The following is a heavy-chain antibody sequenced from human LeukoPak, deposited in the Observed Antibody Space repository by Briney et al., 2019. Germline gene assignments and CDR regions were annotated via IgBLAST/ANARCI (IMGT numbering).Heavy chain of an antibody. V-gene: IGHV1-8*01. D-gene: IGHD3-10*01. CDR3: VRGVTTIRGIIIIRLDP. J-gene: IGHJ5*02. CDR1: GYIFTGYD. CDR2: MNPGSGNT. Sequence: GASVKVSCKASGYIFTGYDIFWVRQATGQGLEWMGWMNPGSGNTSYAQKFQGRVTMTTNTSTNTAYMELSSLSSEDTAVYYCVRGVTTIRGIIIIRLDPWGQGALVTVSS.